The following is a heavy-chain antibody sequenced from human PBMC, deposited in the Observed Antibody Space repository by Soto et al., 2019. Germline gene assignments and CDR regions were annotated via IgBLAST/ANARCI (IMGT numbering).Heavy chain of an antibody. Sequence: GESLKISCKGSGYSFTSYWISWVRQMPGKGLEWMGRIDPSDSYTNYSPSFQGHVTISADKSISTAYLQWSSLKASDTAMYYCASSSGYSYGTAAFDIWGQGTMVTVSS. CDR1: GYSFTSYW. D-gene: IGHD5-18*01. V-gene: IGHV5-10-1*01. CDR3: ASSSGYSYGTAAFDI. J-gene: IGHJ3*02. CDR2: IDPSDSYT.